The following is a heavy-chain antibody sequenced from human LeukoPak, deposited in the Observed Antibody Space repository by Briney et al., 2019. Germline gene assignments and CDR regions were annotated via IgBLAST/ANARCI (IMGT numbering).Heavy chain of an antibody. V-gene: IGHV4-59*01. D-gene: IGHD2-2*01. J-gene: IGHJ6*02. CDR1: GDSISNYF. Sequence: SETLSLTCTVSGDSISNYFWSWIRQPPRKGLEWMAYVHYSGSTNYNPSLKSRVTISVDTSKNQFSLKLSSVTAADTAVYYCARVCSTSCPKYGMDVWGQGTTVTVSS. CDR3: ARVCSTSCPKYGMDV. CDR2: VHYSGST.